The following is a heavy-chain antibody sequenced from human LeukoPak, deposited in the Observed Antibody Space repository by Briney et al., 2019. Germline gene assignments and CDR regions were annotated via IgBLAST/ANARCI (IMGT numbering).Heavy chain of an antibody. CDR2: ISGSGGSI. CDR3: AKMAIRGIVVVPAGPSVL. J-gene: IGHJ4*02. Sequence: PGGSLRLSCAASGFTFSSYAMSWVRQAPGKGLEWVSAISGSGGSIYYADSVKGRFTISRDNSKNTLYLQMNSLRAEDTAVYYCAKMAIRGIVVVPAGPSVLWGQGTLVTVSS. CDR1: GFTFSSYA. V-gene: IGHV3-23*01. D-gene: IGHD2-2*01.